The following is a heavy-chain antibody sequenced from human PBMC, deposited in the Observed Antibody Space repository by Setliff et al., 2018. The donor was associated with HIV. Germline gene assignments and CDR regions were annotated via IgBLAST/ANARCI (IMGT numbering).Heavy chain of an antibody. CDR2: IYTSGST. V-gene: IGHV4-4*07. J-gene: IGHJ4*02. D-gene: IGHD3-9*01. CDR1: GGSISISD. Sequence: SETLSLTCTVSGGSISISDWSWIRQPPGKGLEWIGRIYTSGSTNYNPSLKSRVTISVDTSKNQFSLKLSSATAADTAVYYCAKTIGRYFDIFDNWGQGTLVTVSS. CDR3: AKTIGRYFDIFDN.